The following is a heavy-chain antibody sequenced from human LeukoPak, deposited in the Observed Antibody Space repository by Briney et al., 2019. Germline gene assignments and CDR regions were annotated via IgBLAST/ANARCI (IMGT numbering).Heavy chain of an antibody. CDR2: IAWDTVTI. Sequence: GGSLRLSCVASEFTFSGYSMNWVRQAPGRGLEWVSYIAWDTVTIYYADSVKGRFTISRDNAKNLLYLQMNSLRAEDTAVYYCARDGARGYDMDVWGQGTTVIVSS. V-gene: IGHV3-48*01. D-gene: IGHD3-10*01. J-gene: IGHJ6*02. CDR1: EFTFSGYS. CDR3: ARDGARGYDMDV.